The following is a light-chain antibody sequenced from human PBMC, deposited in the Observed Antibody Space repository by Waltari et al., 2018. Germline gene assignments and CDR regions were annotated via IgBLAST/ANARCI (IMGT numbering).Light chain of an antibody. J-gene: IGKJ4*01. CDR3: QQYQDYPHT. CDR1: QDIGDF. Sequence: DIQMTHSQSSLTAPVGDRVPITCRASQDIGDFLVWFQQRPGKAPKSLIYAASTLEGGVPSRFSGSGSGTDFTLTISSLQPEDSGTYYCQQYQDYPHTFGGGTRVEVK. CDR2: AAS. V-gene: IGKV1-16*01.